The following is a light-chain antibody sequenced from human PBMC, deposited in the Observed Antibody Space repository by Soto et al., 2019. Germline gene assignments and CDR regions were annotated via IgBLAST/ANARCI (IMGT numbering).Light chain of an antibody. Sequence: QSVLTQPPSVSGSPGQSVTISCTGTSTDFVGYNRVSWYQQPPGTAPKLMIYEVSKRPSGVPDRFSGSKPGNTASLTISGLQAADEADYYCSLYTSENAYVFGTGTKVTVL. CDR1: STDFVGYNR. CDR2: EVS. V-gene: IGLV2-18*01. J-gene: IGLJ1*01. CDR3: SLYTSENAYV.